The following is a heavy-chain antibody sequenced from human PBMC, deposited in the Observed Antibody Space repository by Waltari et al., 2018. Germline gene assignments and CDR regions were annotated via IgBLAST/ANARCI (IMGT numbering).Heavy chain of an antibody. CDR2: IYYSGST. V-gene: IGHV4-59*01. D-gene: IGHD3-16*02. J-gene: IGHJ4*02. CDR1: GGSISSYY. Sequence: QVQLQESGPGLVKPSETLSLTCTVSGGSISSYYWSWIRPPPGKGLERIGYIYYSGSTNYHPSLKSRVTISVDTSKNQFSLKLSSVTAADTAVYYCARETLYDYVWGSYRYTGYYFDYWGQGTLVTVSS. CDR3: ARETLYDYVWGSYRYTGYYFDY.